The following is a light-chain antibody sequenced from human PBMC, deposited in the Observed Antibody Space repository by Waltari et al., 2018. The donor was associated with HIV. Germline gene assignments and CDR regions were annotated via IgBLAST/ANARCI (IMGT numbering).Light chain of an antibody. CDR1: QSIGRY. CDR2: GAS. J-gene: IGKJ1*01. CDR3: QKHGRLSGT. V-gene: IGKV3-20*01. Sequence: ENVLTQSPGTLSLSPGERATLSCRASQSIGRYLAWYQQKPGQAPRLLIYGASSRAAGIPDRFSGRGSGTDFTLTISRLEPEDFAVYYCQKHGRLSGTFGQGTKVEIK.